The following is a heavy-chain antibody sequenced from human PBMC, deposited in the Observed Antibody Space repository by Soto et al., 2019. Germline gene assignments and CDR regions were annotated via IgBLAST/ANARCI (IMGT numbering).Heavy chain of an antibody. Sequence: GGSLRLSCSASGFTFSSYAMSWVRQAPGKGLEWVSGLTSSGGSAFYADSVKGRFTISRDNSRNTLYLQMNSLRAEDTAVYYCAKEGGKYSSGWYSGSWGQGTLVTVSS. CDR1: GFTFSSYA. CDR2: LTSSGGSA. V-gene: IGHV3-23*01. CDR3: AKEGGKYSSGWYSGS. D-gene: IGHD6-19*01. J-gene: IGHJ4*02.